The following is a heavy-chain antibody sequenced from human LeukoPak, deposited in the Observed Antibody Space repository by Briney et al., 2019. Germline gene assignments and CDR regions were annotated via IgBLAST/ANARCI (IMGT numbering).Heavy chain of an antibody. CDR2: TYYRSKWYN. D-gene: IGHD3-10*01. J-gene: IGHJ6*03. Sequence: SQTLSLTCAISGDSVSSNSAAWNWIRQSPSRGLEWLGRTYYRSKWYNDYAVSVKSRITINPDTSKNQFSLQLNSVTPEDTAVYYCARSYYGSGSYYIYYYYMDVWGKGTTVTVSS. CDR1: GDSVSSNSAA. CDR3: ARSYYGSGSYYIYYYYMDV. V-gene: IGHV6-1*01.